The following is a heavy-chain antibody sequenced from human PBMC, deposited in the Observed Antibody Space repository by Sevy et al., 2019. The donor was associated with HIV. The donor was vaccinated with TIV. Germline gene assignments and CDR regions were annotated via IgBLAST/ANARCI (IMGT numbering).Heavy chain of an antibody. D-gene: IGHD3-22*01. V-gene: IGHV1-24*01. Sequence: ASVKVSCKFSGHTLTELPIHWVRQAPGKRLEWMGRFDPEDGERIYAQKFQGRVTMTEDTSTDTAYMELSSLRSEDTALYYCASTREYYSDDSGYFDYRGQGTLVTVSS. J-gene: IGHJ4*02. CDR3: ASTREYYSDDSGYFDY. CDR1: GHTLTELP. CDR2: FDPEDGER.